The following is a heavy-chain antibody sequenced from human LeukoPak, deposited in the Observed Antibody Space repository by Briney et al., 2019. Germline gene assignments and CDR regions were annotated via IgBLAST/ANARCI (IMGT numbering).Heavy chain of an antibody. CDR2: INFSGTT. J-gene: IGHJ5*02. V-gene: IGHV4-39*07. CDR1: GGSISSSRFF. CDR3: ARAPYSSSWYWFDP. D-gene: IGHD6-13*01. Sequence: SETLSLTCTVSGGSISSSRFFWAWIRQPPGKGLEWIGNINFSGTTYYNPSLKSRVTLSVDPSKNQFSLRLSSVTAADTAVYYCARAPYSSSWYWFDPWGQGTLVTVSS.